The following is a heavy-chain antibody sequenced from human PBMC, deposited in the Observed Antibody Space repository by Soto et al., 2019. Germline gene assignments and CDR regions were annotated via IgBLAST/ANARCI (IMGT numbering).Heavy chain of an antibody. CDR1: GGSISSSSYY. D-gene: IGHD3-10*01. Sequence: SETLSLTCTVSGGSISSSSYYWGWIRQPPGKGLEWIGSIYYSGSTYYNPSLKSRVTISVDTSKNQFSLKLSSVTAADTAVYYCARQNLWFGELLDFDYWGQGTLVTVS. CDR2: IYYSGST. J-gene: IGHJ4*02. V-gene: IGHV4-39*01. CDR3: ARQNLWFGELLDFDY.